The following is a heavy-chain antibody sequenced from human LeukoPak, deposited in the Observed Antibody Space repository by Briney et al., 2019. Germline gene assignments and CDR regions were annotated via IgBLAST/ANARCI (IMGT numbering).Heavy chain of an antibody. CDR3: ARLLYYYDTSGSGY. V-gene: IGHV4-4*02. J-gene: IGHJ4*02. Sequence: KPSETLSLTCAVSGGSIDSSNWWSWVRQPPGRGLEWIGEIYHSGSTNSNPSLKSRVTMSVDKSKNQFSLKLSSVTAADTAVYYCARLLYYYDTSGSGYWGQGTLVTVSS. CDR2: IYHSGST. D-gene: IGHD3-22*01. CDR1: GGSIDSSNW.